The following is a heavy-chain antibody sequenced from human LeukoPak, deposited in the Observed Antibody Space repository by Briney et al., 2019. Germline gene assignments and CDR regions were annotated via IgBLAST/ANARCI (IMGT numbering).Heavy chain of an antibody. D-gene: IGHD3-16*02. Sequence: GASVKVSCKASGYTFTSYGISWVRQAPGQGLEWMGWISAYNGNTNHAQKLQGRVTMTTDTSTSTAYMELRSLRSDDTAVYYCARLVSMITFGGVIAPDAYFDYWGQGTLVTVSS. CDR3: ARLVSMITFGGVIAPDAYFDY. CDR2: ISAYNGNT. V-gene: IGHV1-18*01. J-gene: IGHJ4*02. CDR1: GYTFTSYG.